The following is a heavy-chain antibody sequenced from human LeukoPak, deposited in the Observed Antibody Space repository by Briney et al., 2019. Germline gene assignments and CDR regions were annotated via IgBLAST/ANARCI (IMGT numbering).Heavy chain of an antibody. J-gene: IGHJ4*02. Sequence: SETLSLTCTVSGGSISSYYWSWIRQPPGKGLEWIGEINHSGSTNYNPSLKSRVTISVDTSKNQFSLKLSSVAAAGTAVYYCARNTGIARGDYWGQGTLVTVSS. CDR1: GGSISSYY. D-gene: IGHD3-10*01. CDR2: INHSGST. V-gene: IGHV4-34*01. CDR3: ARNTGIARGDY.